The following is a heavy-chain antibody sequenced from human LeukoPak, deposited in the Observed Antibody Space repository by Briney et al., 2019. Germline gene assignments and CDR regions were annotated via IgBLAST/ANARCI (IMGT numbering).Heavy chain of an antibody. J-gene: IGHJ4*02. CDR1: GGSISSGDYY. CDR2: IYYSGST. Sequence: SQTLSLTCIVSGGSISSGDYYWSWIRQPPGKGLEWIGYIYYSGSTYYNPSLKSRVTISVDTSKNQFSLKLSSVTAADTAVYYCARETINCSSTSCYTDYWGQGALVTVSS. CDR3: ARETINCSSTSCYTDY. V-gene: IGHV4-30-4*08. D-gene: IGHD2-2*02.